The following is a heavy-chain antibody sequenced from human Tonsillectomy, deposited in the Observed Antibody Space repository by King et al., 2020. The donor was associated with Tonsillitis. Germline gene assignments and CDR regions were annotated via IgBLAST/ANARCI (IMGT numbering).Heavy chain of an antibody. J-gene: IGHJ4*02. V-gene: IGHV1-69*01. CDR2: IIPIFGTA. Sequence: QLVQSGAEVKKPGSSVKVSCKTSGGTFNTYAISWVRQAPGQGLEWMGGIIPIFGTANYAQRFQGRVTITADESTSTAYMELSSLRSEDTAVYYCARNPLDAYHDSSGYQGPFDHWGQGTLVTVSS. CDR1: GGTFNTYA. CDR3: ARNPLDAYHDSSGYQGPFDH. D-gene: IGHD3-22*01.